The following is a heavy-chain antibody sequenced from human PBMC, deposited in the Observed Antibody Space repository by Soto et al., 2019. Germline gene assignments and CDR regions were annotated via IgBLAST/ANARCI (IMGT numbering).Heavy chain of an antibody. CDR2: MNPNSGNT. V-gene: IGHV1-8*01. J-gene: IGHJ4*02. CDR3: ARWDYGDYARFDY. Sequence: QVQLVQSGAEVKKSGASVKVSCKASGYTFTSHDIKWVRQATGQGLEWMGWMNPNSGNTGYAQKFQGRVTMTRNTSISTAYMELSSLRSEDTAVYYCARWDYGDYARFDYWGQGTLVTVSS. CDR1: GYTFTSHD. D-gene: IGHD4-17*01.